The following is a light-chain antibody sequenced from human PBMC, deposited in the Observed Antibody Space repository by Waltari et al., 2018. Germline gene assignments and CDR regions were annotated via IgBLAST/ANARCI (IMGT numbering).Light chain of an antibody. Sequence: SYEVIQPPSVSVSPGQTATITCSGDKLGGRPTSRYQQSPGPSPVLLLYQSGRRSSGVPERFSGSHSGNTATLTISGTQTVDEADYYCQAWDRDGAVFGDGTKLTVL. J-gene: IGLJ2*01. V-gene: IGLV3-1*01. CDR2: QSG. CDR1: KLGGRP. CDR3: QAWDRDGAV.